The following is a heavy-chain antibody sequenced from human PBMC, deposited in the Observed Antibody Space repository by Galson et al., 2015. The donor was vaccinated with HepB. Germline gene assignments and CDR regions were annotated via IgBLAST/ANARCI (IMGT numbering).Heavy chain of an antibody. J-gene: IGHJ4*02. CDR2: IIPLLGTT. D-gene: IGHD2-15*01. V-gene: IGHV1-69*08. CDR3: ARVGGRGHTFDY. CDR1: GGTFSSYP. Sequence: SVKASCKASGGTFSSYPITWVRQAPGQGLEWLGRIIPLLGTTKYSQKSQDGVTITADKSTGTAYMELTDLTSEDTAIYYCARVGGRGHTFDYWGQGTQVTVSS.